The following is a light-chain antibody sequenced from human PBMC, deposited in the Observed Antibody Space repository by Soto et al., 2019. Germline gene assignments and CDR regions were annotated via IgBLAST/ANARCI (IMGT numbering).Light chain of an antibody. Sequence: DIVMTQSPATLSVAPGERVTFSCRASQGVSRKLAWYQHKPGQAPRLLISGASTGATGIPARLSGSGSGTEFTLTISSLEAEVCAIYYCQQYHTWPITFGGGTKVGIK. CDR1: QGVSRK. CDR2: GAS. J-gene: IGKJ4*01. V-gene: IGKV3-15*01. CDR3: QQYHTWPIT.